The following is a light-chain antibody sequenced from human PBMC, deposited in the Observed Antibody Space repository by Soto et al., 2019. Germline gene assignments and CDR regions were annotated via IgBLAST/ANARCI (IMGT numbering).Light chain of an antibody. Sequence: EIVLTQSPVALSLSPGERATLSCRASPSVTSTLAWYQPKPGQAPRLLIYGASTRANGIPARFSGSGSGTELTLTISSLQSEDFAVYYGQQYNNCPPITFGQGTRLEIK. V-gene: IGKV3-15*01. CDR1: PSVTST. J-gene: IGKJ5*01. CDR3: QQYNNCPPIT. CDR2: GAS.